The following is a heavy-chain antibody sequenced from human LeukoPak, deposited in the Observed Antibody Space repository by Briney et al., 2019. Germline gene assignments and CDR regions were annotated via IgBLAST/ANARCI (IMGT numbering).Heavy chain of an antibody. CDR1: GGTFSSYA. V-gene: IGHV1-46*01. CDR2: INPSGGST. CDR3: ARDRGPAYYDSSGYCLGY. D-gene: IGHD3-22*01. J-gene: IGHJ4*02. Sequence: ASVKVSCKASGGTFSSYAISWVRQAPGQGLEWMGIINPSGGSTSYAQKFQGRVTMTRDMSTSTVYMELSSLRSEDTAVYYCARDRGPAYYDSSGYCLGYWGQGTLVTVSS.